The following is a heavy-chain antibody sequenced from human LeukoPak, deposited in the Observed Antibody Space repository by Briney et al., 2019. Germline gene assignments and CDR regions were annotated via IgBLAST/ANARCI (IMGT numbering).Heavy chain of an antibody. J-gene: IGHJ6*03. D-gene: IGHD6-19*01. CDR1: AFNVSNNY. CDR2: IYSGGSP. V-gene: IGHV3-53*01. Sequence: GGSLRLSYAASAFNVSNNYLSWVRQAPGKGLEWVSVIYSGGSPYYADSVKGRFTISRDNSKNTLYFQMNRLRVEDTAVYFCARGGTSSGVMFYYISRSHYYDHMDLWGKGTTVIVSS. CDR3: ARGGTSSGVMFYYISRSHYYDHMDL.